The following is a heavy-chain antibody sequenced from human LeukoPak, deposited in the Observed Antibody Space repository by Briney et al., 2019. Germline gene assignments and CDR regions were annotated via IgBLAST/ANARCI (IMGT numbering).Heavy chain of an antibody. CDR1: GFTFDDYA. V-gene: IGHV3-43*02. D-gene: IGHD3-3*01. CDR3: AKAGIRFLEWSLAPSFDY. Sequence: GGSLRLSCAASGFTFDDYAMHWVRQAPGKGLEWVSLISGDGGSTYYADSVKGRFTISRDNSKNSLYLQMNSLRTEDTALYYCAKAGIRFLEWSLAPSFDYWGQGTLVTVSS. CDR2: ISGDGGST. J-gene: IGHJ4*02.